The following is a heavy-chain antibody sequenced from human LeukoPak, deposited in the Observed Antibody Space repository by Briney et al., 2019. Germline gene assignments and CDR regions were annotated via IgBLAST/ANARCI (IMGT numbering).Heavy chain of an antibody. Sequence: GGSLRLSCVASGFTFSSYGMHWVRQAPGKGLEWVAFIRYDGSNEYYADSVKGRFTISRDNSKNTLYLQMNSLRAEDTAVYYCARDSHSSGRYYFDYWGQGTLVTVSS. CDR3: ARDSHSSGRYYFDY. CDR2: IRYDGSNE. CDR1: GFTFSSYG. J-gene: IGHJ4*02. V-gene: IGHV3-30*02. D-gene: IGHD3-22*01.